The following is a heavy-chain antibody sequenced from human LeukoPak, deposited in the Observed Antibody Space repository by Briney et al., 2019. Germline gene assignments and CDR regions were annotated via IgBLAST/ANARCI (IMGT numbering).Heavy chain of an antibody. CDR2: IHTSGST. D-gene: IGHD1-26*01. V-gene: IGHV4-4*07. Sequence: SQTLSLTCTVSAGSISSYYWSWIRQPAGKGLEWIGRIHTSGSTNYSPSLKSRVTMSVDTSKNQSSLKLRSVTAADTAVYYCARLRWELPNEAFDIWGQGTMVTVSS. CDR1: AGSISSYY. CDR3: ARLRWELPNEAFDI. J-gene: IGHJ3*02.